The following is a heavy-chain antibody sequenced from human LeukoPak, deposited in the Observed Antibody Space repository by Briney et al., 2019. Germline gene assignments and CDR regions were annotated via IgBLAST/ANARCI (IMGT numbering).Heavy chain of an antibody. CDR3: ARMYYYDSSGEGY. D-gene: IGHD3-22*01. CDR1: GFTFSSYW. J-gene: IGHJ4*02. Sequence: PGGSLRLSCAASGFTFSSYWMSWVRQAPGKGLEWVANIKQDGSEKYYVDSVKGRFTISRDNAKNSLYLQMNSLRAEDTAVSYCARMYYYDSSGEGYWGQGTLVTVSS. CDR2: IKQDGSEK. V-gene: IGHV3-7*01.